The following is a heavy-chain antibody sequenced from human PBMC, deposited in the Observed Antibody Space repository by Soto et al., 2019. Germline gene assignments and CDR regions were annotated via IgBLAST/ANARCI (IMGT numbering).Heavy chain of an antibody. Sequence: ASVKVSCNASGYTFTSYYMHWVRQAPGQGLEWMGILNPSGGSTSYAQKFQGRVTMTRDTSTSTVYMELSSLRSEDTAVYYCARSGIVGAIAHFDYGGQGTLVTVSS. CDR1: GYTFTSYY. CDR3: ARSGIVGAIAHFDY. J-gene: IGHJ4*02. D-gene: IGHD1-26*01. CDR2: LNPSGGST. V-gene: IGHV1-46*01.